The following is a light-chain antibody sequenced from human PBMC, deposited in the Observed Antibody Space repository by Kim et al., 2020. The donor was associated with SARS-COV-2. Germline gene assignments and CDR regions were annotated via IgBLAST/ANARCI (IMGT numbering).Light chain of an antibody. CDR2: DTS. V-gene: IGKV3-11*01. Sequence: LSPGDSATLSCRASQNVISYLAWYQQKPGQAPRLLIYDTSNRATGIPARFSGSGSGTDFTLTISSLEPEDFAVYYCQQRNNWPITFGQGTRLEIK. CDR3: QQRNNWPIT. CDR1: QNVISY. J-gene: IGKJ5*01.